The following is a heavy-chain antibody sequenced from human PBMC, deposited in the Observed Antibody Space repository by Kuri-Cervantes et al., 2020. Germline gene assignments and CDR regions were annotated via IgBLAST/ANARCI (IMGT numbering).Heavy chain of an antibody. V-gene: IGHV4-61*08. J-gene: IGHJ4*02. Sequence: SETLSLTCAVSGGSISGGGYSWSWIRQPPGKGLEWIGYIYYSGSTNYNPSLKSRVTISVDTSKNQFSLKLSSVTAADTAVYYCASSPYDSSGYIGYWGQGTLVTVSS. CDR3: ASSPYDSSGYIGY. CDR2: IYYSGST. D-gene: IGHD3-22*01. CDR1: GGSISGGGYS.